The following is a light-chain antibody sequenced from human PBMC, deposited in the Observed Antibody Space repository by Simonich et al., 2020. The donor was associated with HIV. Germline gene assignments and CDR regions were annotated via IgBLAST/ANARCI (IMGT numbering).Light chain of an antibody. CDR2: LNSDGSH. CDR3: QTWDTGIVV. CDR1: SGHSSYA. Sequence: QLVLTQSPSASASLGASVKLTCTLSSGHSSYAIAWHQLQPEKGPRYLMKLNSDGSHSKGDGIPDRFSGSSSGAERYLTISSLQSEDEADYYCQTWDTGIVVFGGGTKLTVL. J-gene: IGLJ2*01. V-gene: IGLV4-69*01.